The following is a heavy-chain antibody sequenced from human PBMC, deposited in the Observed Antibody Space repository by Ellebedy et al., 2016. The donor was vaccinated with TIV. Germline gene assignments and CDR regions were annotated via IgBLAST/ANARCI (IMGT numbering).Heavy chain of an antibody. CDR1: GFAVNSYY. Sequence: PGGSLRLSCAASGFAVNSYYITWARQAPGKGLDWVSVIFTSDITSYADSERGRFTISRDTYKNTVSLQMNSLRVEDTAIYYCAVVDFCWGQGTLVTVSS. V-gene: IGHV3-53*01. CDR3: AVVDFC. J-gene: IGHJ4*02. D-gene: IGHD2-15*01. CDR2: IFTSDIT.